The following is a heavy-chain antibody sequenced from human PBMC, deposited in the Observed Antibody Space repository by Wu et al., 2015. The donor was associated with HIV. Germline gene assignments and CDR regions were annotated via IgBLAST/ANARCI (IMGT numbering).Heavy chain of an antibody. CDR2: IIPIYRTT. V-gene: IGHV1-69*15. CDR1: GGSFRNYG. J-gene: IGHJ4*02. CDR3: ARDEALRMVAATAPFDS. Sequence: QLVQSGPEVKKAGSSVKVSCKASGGSFRNYGISWVREAPGQGFEWLGRIIPIYRTTNYAQSFHGRVTITADEFTSTAYLELSSLRSEDTALYFCARDEALRMVAATAPFDSWGQGTLITVAS. D-gene: IGHD2-15*01.